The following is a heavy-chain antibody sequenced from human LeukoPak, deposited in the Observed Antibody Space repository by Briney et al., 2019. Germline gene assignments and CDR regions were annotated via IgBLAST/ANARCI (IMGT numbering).Heavy chain of an antibody. CDR1: GGSISSSNW. V-gene: IGHV4-4*02. J-gene: IGHJ3*02. CDR2: INHSGST. Sequence: TSETLSLTCAVSGGSISSSNWWSWVRQPPGKGLEWIGEINHSGSTNYNPSLKSRVTISVDTSKNQFSLKLSSVTAADTAVYYCARDVSYIDAFDIWGQGTMVTVSS. CDR3: ARDVSYIDAFDI. D-gene: IGHD1-1*01.